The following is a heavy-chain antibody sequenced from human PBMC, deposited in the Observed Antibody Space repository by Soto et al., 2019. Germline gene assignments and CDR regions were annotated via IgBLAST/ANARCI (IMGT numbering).Heavy chain of an antibody. J-gene: IGHJ6*02. V-gene: IGHV3-23*01. CDR2: ISGSGGST. CDR1: GFTFSSYV. Sequence: GGSLRLSCAASGFTFSSYVMSWVRQAPGKGLEWVSAISGSGGSTYYADSVKGRFTISRDNSKNTLYLQMNSLRAEDTAVYYCAKSHRLFCSGGSCYPNYYYYGMDVWGQGTTVTVSS. CDR3: AKSHRLFCSGGSCYPNYYYYGMDV. D-gene: IGHD2-15*01.